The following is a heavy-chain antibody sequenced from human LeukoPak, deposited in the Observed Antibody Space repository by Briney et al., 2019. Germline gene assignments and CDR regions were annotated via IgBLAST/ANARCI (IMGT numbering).Heavy chain of an antibody. CDR2: IRCDGSNK. V-gene: IGHV3-30*02. D-gene: IGHD4-17*01. CDR3: AKDTVLNDAFDI. J-gene: IGHJ3*02. Sequence: GGSLSLSCAAYGFTFSSYGMHWVRQAPGKGLEWVAFIRCDGSNKYYADSVKGRFTISRDNSKNTLYLQMNSLRAEDTAVYYCAKDTVLNDAFDIWGQGTMVTVSS. CDR1: GFTFSSYG.